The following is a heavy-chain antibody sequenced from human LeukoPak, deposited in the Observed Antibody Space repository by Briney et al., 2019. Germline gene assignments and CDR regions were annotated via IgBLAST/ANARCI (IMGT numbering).Heavy chain of an antibody. CDR3: GKDEGLGATFTFDS. V-gene: IGHV3-23*01. CDR1: GFSFSNYA. CDR2: ISGSGESA. J-gene: IGHJ4*02. Sequence: GGSLRLSCAASGFSFSNYAMTWVRQAPGKGLDWVVGISGSGESANYAASVLGRFTISRDNARNTLHLQMNSLRADDSGIYYCGKDEGLGATFTFDSWGQGTLVTVSS. D-gene: IGHD1-26*01.